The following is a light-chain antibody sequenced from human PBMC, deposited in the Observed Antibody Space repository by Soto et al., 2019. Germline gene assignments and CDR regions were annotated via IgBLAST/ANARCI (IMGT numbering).Light chain of an antibody. CDR3: QQYNSYPIT. CDR1: QTISSW. CDR2: KAS. V-gene: IGKV1-5*03. J-gene: IGKJ5*01. Sequence: IQMNQSPSTLSGSVGDRVTITCRASQTISSWLAWYQQKPGKAPKLLIYKASTLKSGVPSRFSGSGSGTEFTLTISSLQPDDFATYYCQQYNSYPITFGQGTRLEI.